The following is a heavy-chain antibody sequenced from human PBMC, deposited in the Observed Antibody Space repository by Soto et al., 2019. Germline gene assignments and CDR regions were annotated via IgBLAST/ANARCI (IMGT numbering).Heavy chain of an antibody. J-gene: IGHJ4*02. CDR3: ARVGAYFGEFDYFDY. Sequence: EMHLIESGGGLVKPGGSLRLSCSASGFDFNSYTMNWVRQAPGKGLEWVSSISRFSDRTYYADSVKGRFAIFRANAENSVYLQVNSLRAEDTAVYYCARVGAYFGEFDYFDYWGQGTPVTVSS. CDR2: ISRFSDRT. V-gene: IGHV3-21*06. CDR1: GFDFNSYT. D-gene: IGHD3-10*01.